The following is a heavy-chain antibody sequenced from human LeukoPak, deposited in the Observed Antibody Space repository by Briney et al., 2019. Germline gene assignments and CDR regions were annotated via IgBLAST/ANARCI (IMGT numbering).Heavy chain of an antibody. V-gene: IGHV3-23*01. J-gene: IGHJ6*03. CDR3: ATGRRPAAMIGYYYYYMDV. CDR2: ISGSGGST. CDR1: GFTFSSYA. D-gene: IGHD2-2*01. Sequence: GGSLRLSCAASGFTFSSYAMSWVRQAPGKGLEWVSAISGSGGSTYYADSVKGRFTISRDNSKNTLYLQMNSLRAEDTAVYYCATGRRPAAMIGYYYYYMDVWGKGTTVTVSS.